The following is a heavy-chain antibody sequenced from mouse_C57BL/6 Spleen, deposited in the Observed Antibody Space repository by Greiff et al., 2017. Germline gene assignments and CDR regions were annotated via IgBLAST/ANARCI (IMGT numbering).Heavy chain of an antibody. D-gene: IGHD2-1*01. V-gene: IGHV1-9*01. J-gene: IGHJ2*01. CDR3: ARWGGNSLFDY. Sequence: KPGHGLEWIGEILPGSGSTNYNEKFKGKATFTADTSSNTAYMQLSSLTTEDSAIYYCARWGGNSLFDYWGQGTTLTVSS. CDR2: ILPGSGST.